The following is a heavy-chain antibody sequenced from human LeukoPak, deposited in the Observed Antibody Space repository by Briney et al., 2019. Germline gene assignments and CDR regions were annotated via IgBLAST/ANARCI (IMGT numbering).Heavy chain of an antibody. D-gene: IGHD3-16*01. CDR1: GGSISGHC. V-gene: IGHV4-59*11. Sequence: KTSETLSLTCTVSGGSISGHCWTWIRQPPGKGLEWIGQIHYSGRPDYNPSLKSRVTISVDTSKNQLSLKVTSVTGADTAVYYCARFGVDYDMDVWGQGTTVTVSS. CDR3: ARFGVDYDMDV. CDR2: IHYSGRP. J-gene: IGHJ6*02.